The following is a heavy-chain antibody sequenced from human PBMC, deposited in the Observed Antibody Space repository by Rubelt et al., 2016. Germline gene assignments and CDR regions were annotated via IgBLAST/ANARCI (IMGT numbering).Heavy chain of an antibody. J-gene: IGHJ4*02. D-gene: IGHD6-6*01. CDR1: GGTFSSYT. V-gene: IGHV1-69*08. Sequence: QVQLVQSGTEGKQSGSSVKVSCKASGGTFSSYTVNWVRQAPGQGLEWMGTIIPILGTTTYAQKFQGRVTMTRDTSTNTVDMELSSLRSEDTAVYYCARERPSACNFDCWGQGTPVIVSS. CDR2: IIPILGTT. CDR3: ARERPSACNFDC.